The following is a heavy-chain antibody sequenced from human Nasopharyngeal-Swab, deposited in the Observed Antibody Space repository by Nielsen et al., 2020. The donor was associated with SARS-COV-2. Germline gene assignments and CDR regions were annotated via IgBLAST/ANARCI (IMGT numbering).Heavy chain of an antibody. CDR1: GYSFTKYW. CDR2: IYPGDSDT. V-gene: IGHV5-51*01. CDR3: ARRDGYIDDY. J-gene: IGHJ4*02. D-gene: IGHD5-24*01. Sequence: KVSCKASGYSFTKYWIGWVRQMPGKGLEWMGIIYPGDSDTRYSPSFQGQATISADKSISTAYLQWSSLKASDTAMYYCARRDGYIDDYWGQGTLVTVSS.